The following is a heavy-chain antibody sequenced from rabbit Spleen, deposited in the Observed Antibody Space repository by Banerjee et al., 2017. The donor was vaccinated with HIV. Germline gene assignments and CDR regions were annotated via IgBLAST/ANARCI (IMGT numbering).Heavy chain of an antibody. CDR2: IDPVFGIA. CDR3: VRARPYPFVL. J-gene: IGHJ6*01. Sequence: QEQLVESGGGLVQPGGSLKLSCKASGFDFSVYGVNWVRQAPGKGLEWIGYIDPVFGIAVYASWVNGQFTISRDNAQNTLYLQLNSLTAADTATYFCVRARPYPFVLWGPGTLVTVS. V-gene: IGHV1S47*01. CDR1: GFDFSVYG. D-gene: IGHD1-1*01.